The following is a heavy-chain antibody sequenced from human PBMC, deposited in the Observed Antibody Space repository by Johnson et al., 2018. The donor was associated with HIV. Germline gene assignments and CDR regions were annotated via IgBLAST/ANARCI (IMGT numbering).Heavy chain of an antibody. J-gene: IGHJ3*02. CDR2: IKNDGSET. CDR1: EFTLSHAW. CDR3: ASPLPTGTTSLDAFDI. Sequence: VQLVESGGGLVKPGGSLRLSCAASEFTLSHAWMRWVRQAPGTGLEWVATIKNDGSETYYVDSVKGRFTLSRDNAKNSLYLQMNSLRAEDTAVYYCASPLPTGTTSLDAFDIWGQGTMVTVSS. V-gene: IGHV3-7*01. D-gene: IGHD1-7*01.